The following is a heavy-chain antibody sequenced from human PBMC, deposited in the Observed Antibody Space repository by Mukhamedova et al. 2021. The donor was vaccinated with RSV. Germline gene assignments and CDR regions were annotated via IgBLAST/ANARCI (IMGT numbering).Heavy chain of an antibody. CDR3: ARLEEGYYDFGRPAYYFDY. Sequence: SAYNGNTNYAQKLQGRVTMTTDTSTSTAYMELRSLRSDDTAVYYCARLEEGYYDFGRPAYYFDYWGQGTLVTVSS. V-gene: IGHV1-18*01. D-gene: IGHD3-3*01. J-gene: IGHJ4*02. CDR2: SAYNGNT.